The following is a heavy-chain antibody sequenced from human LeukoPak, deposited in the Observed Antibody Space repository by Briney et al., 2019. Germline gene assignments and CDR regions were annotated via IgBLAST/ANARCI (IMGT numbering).Heavy chain of an antibody. CDR2: FDPEDGET. CDR3: ATAGIQLWLRYFDN. CDR1: GYTLTELS. D-gene: IGHD5-18*01. Sequence: ASVKVSCKVSGYTLTELSMHWVRQAPGKGLEWMGGFDPEDGETIYAQKFQGRVTMTEDTSTDTAYMELSSLRSEDTAVYYCATAGIQLWLRYFDNWGQGTLVTVSS. V-gene: IGHV1-24*01. J-gene: IGHJ4*02.